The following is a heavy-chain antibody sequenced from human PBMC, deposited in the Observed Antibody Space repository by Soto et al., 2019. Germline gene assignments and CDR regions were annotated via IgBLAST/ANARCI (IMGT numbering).Heavy chain of an antibody. CDR1: GFTFSTYC. Sequence: GSLRLSCAASGFTFSTYCMHWVRQAPGKGLEWVAFISNDGSNKYYVDSVKGRFTISRDNAKNSLYLQMNSLRVEDTAVYYCATIGNDYGDYLDRWGQGTPVTVSS. CDR3: ATIGNDYGDYLDR. D-gene: IGHD4-17*01. CDR2: ISNDGSNK. J-gene: IGHJ4*02. V-gene: IGHV3-30*03.